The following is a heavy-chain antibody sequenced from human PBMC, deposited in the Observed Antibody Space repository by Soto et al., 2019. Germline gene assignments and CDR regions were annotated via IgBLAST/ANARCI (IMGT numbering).Heavy chain of an antibody. Sequence: GGSLRLSCAASGFTLSNFWMHWVRQVPGKGLVWVSRINDDGSRTKYADSVEGRLTISRDNAKNSLYLQMNSLRAEDTAVYYCARSPTYWGQGTLVTVYS. J-gene: IGHJ4*02. CDR2: INDDGSRT. CDR3: ARSPTY. CDR1: GFTLSNFW. V-gene: IGHV3-74*01.